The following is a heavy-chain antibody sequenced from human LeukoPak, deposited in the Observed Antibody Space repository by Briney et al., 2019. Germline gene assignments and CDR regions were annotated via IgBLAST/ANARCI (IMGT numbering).Heavy chain of an antibody. V-gene: IGHV4-61*02. CDR2: INTSGST. Sequence: SETLSLTCIVSGGSISSGSYYRSWIRQPAGKGLEWIGSINTSGSTNYNPSLKSRVTISVDTSKNQFSLKLSSVTAADTAVYYCARSIVVVPAAAYLDAFYIWGQGTMVTVPS. D-gene: IGHD2-2*01. J-gene: IGHJ3*02. CDR3: ARSIVVVPAAAYLDAFYI. CDR1: GGSISSGSYY.